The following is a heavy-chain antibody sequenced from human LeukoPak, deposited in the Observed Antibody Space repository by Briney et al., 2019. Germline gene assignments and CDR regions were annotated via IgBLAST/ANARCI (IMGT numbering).Heavy chain of an antibody. CDR1: GFTFSSNS. CDR2: ISSSSSYI. J-gene: IGHJ4*02. D-gene: IGHD3-10*01. Sequence: GGSLRLSCAASGFTFSSNSMNWVRQAPGRGLEWVSSISSSSSYIYYADSVKGRFTFSRDNAKNSLYLQMNSLRAEDTAVYYCATRPITMVRGVIVYWGQGTLVTVSS. V-gene: IGHV3-21*01. CDR3: ATRPITMVRGVIVY.